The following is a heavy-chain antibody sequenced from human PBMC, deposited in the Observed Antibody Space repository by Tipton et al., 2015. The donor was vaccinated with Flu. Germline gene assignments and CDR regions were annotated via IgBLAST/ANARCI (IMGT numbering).Heavy chain of an antibody. Sequence: SLRLSCAASGFTFGNDWMTWVRQAPGKGLEWVAEMNQDGSGKYYVDSVKGRFTVSRDNAKNSLYLQMNSLRVEDTAVYYCATLGRGWGQGTLVTVSS. CDR1: GFTFGNDW. D-gene: IGHD7-27*01. CDR2: MNQDGSGK. J-gene: IGHJ4*02. V-gene: IGHV3-7*01. CDR3: ATLGRG.